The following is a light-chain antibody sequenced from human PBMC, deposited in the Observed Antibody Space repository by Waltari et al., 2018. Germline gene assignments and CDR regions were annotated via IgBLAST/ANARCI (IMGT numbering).Light chain of an antibody. CDR1: TSNIGNNF. Sequence: QSVLTQPPSTSGTPGQRVTISCSGSTSNIGNNFVYWYQQLPGTAPKLLIYRNNQRPSGVPARFSGSKSGTSAFLAINGLRSEDEADYYCAAWDDKMSGPWVFGGGTKLTVL. CDR2: RNN. J-gene: IGLJ3*02. CDR3: AAWDDKMSGPWV. V-gene: IGLV1-47*01.